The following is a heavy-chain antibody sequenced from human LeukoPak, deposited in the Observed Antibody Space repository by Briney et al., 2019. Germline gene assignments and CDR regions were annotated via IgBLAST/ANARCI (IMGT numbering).Heavy chain of an antibody. CDR1: GGSFSGCY. CDR3: ARGHLRPIAARSYGMDV. CDR2: INHSGST. D-gene: IGHD6-6*01. V-gene: IGHV4-34*01. J-gene: IGHJ6*02. Sequence: PSETLSLTCAVYGGSFSGCYWSWIRQPPGKGLEWIGEINHSGSTNYNPSLKSRVTISVDTSKNQFSLKLSSVTAADTAVYYCARGHLRPIAARSYGMDVWGQGTTLTVSS.